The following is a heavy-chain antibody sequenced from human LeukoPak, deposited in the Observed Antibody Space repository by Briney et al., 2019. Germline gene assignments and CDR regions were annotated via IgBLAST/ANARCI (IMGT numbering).Heavy chain of an antibody. V-gene: IGHV3-7*03. Sequence: PGGSLRLSCAASGFTFSSYWMNWARQAPGKGLEWVASINHNGNVNYYVDSVKGRFTISRDNAKNSLYLQMNSLRAEDTALYYCAKDTDDILTGPVDYWGQGTLVTVSS. D-gene: IGHD3-9*01. J-gene: IGHJ4*02. CDR2: INHNGNVN. CDR1: GFTFSSYW. CDR3: AKDTDDILTGPVDY.